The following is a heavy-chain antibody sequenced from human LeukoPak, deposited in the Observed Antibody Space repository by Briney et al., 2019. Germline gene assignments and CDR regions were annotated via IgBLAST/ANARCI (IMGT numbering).Heavy chain of an antibody. V-gene: IGHV3-74*01. J-gene: IGHJ6*02. D-gene: IGHD3-22*01. CDR1: GFTFSSYW. CDR3: ARDSYYYDDRGSHYYGIDV. CDR2: IKSDGSRT. Sequence: GGSLRLSCGASGFTFSSYWMHWVRQAPGKGLVWVSRIKSDGSRTDYADSVKGRFIISRDNAKNTLYLQMSSLRVKDTAVYYCARDSYYYDDRGSHYYGIDVWGHGTTVTVSS.